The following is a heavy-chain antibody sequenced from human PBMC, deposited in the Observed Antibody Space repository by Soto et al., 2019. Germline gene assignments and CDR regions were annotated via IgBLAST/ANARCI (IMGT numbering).Heavy chain of an antibody. CDR2: INHSGST. CDR3: AYGADFWSGYYGGGIYYYGMDV. D-gene: IGHD3-3*01. CDR1: GGSFSGYY. J-gene: IGHJ6*02. Sequence: SETLSLTCAVYGGSFSGYYWSWIRQPPGKGLEWIGEINHSGSTNYNPSLKSRVTISVDTSKNQFSLKLSSVTAADTAVYYCAYGADFWSGYYGGGIYYYGMDVWGQGTTVTVSS. V-gene: IGHV4-34*01.